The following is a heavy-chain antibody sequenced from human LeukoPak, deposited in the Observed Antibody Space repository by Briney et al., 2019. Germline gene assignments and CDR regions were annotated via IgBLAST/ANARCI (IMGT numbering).Heavy chain of an antibody. CDR1: GGSVSSDGYY. Sequence: SETLSLTCTVSGGSVSSDGYYWSWIRQPPGKGPEWIGHIKHTGGTHYNSSLKSRVTISAGRSKNQFSLTLNSVTAADTAVHYCASPMTFMVRGLHGVDGFVVWGQGTMVTVSS. D-gene: IGHD3-10*01. V-gene: IGHV4-30-2*01. CDR3: ASPMTFMVRGLHGVDGFVV. J-gene: IGHJ3*01. CDR2: IKHTGGT.